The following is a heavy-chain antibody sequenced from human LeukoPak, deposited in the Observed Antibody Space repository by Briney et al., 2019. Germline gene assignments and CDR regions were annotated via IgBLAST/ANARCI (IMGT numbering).Heavy chain of an antibody. V-gene: IGHV2-70*11. D-gene: IGHD1-1*01. CDR2: IDWDDSE. J-gene: IGHJ6*02. CDR3: ARTSFNWNGYYYAMDV. CDR1: GFSLNTGAMC. Sequence: SGPALVKPTQTLTLTCTFSGFSLNTGAMCVSWIRQPPGKALEWLARIDWDDSEYYNPSLKTRLTISKDTSKNQVVLTMTNMDRADTGTYFCARTSFNWNGYYYAMDVWGQGTTVAVSS.